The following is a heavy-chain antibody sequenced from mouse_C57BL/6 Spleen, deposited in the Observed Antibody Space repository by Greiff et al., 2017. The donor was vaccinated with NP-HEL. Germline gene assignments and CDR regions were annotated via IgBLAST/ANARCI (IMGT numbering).Heavy chain of an antibody. CDR3: ATIVATRGYFDY. CDR2: IYPGSGST. V-gene: IGHV1-55*01. J-gene: IGHJ2*01. D-gene: IGHD1-1*01. CDR1: GYTFTSYW. Sequence: QVQLKQSGAELVKPGASVKMSCKASGYTFTSYWITWVKQRPGQGLEWIGDIYPGSGSTNYNEKFKSKATLTVDKSSSTAYMQLSSLTSEDSAVYYSATIVATRGYFDYWGQGTTLTVSS.